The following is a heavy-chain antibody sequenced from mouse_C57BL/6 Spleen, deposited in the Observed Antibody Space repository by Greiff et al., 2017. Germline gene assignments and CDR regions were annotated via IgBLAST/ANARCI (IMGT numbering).Heavy chain of an antibody. CDR2: IYPRSGNT. V-gene: IGHV1-81*01. Sequence: LVESGAELARPGASVKLSCKASGYTFTSYGISWVKQRTGQGLEWIGEIYPRSGNTYYNEKFKGKATLTADKSSSTAYMELRSLTSEDSAVYFGARGITTVVAPFAYWGQGTLVTVSA. J-gene: IGHJ3*01. CDR1: GYTFTSYG. CDR3: ARGITTVVAPFAY. D-gene: IGHD1-1*01.